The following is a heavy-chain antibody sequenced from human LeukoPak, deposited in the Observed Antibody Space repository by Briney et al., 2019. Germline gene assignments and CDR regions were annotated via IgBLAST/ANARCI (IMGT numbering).Heavy chain of an antibody. Sequence: SETLSLTCAVYGGSFSGYYWSWIRQPPGKGLEWIGEINHSGSTNYNPSLKSRVTISVDTSKNQFSLKLSSVTAADTAVYYCAREKRGVVLTRKVAFDIWSQGTMVTVSA. CDR2: INHSGST. J-gene: IGHJ3*02. D-gene: IGHD3-22*01. CDR1: GGSFSGYY. CDR3: AREKRGVVLTRKVAFDI. V-gene: IGHV4-34*01.